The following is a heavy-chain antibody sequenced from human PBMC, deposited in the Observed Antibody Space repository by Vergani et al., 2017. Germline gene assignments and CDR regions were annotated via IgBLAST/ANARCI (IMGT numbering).Heavy chain of an antibody. D-gene: IGHD6-19*01. CDR1: GYTLSRYS. CDR3: ARGQWLPTLSFDY. Sequence: QVQLVQSGSELKKPGASVKVSCKASGYTLSRYSIYWVRQAPGQGLEWMGWINPNSGGTNYAQKFQGRVTMTRDTSISTAYMELSRLRSDDTAVYYCARGQWLPTLSFDYWGQGTLVTVSS. CDR2: INPNSGGT. V-gene: IGHV1-2*02. J-gene: IGHJ4*02.